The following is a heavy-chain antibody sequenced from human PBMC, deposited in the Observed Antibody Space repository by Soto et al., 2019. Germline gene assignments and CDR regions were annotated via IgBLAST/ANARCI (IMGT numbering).Heavy chain of an antibody. Sequence: ASVKVSCKAPGYTFTSYGISWVRQAPGQGLEWMGWISAYNGNTNYAQKLQGRVTMTTDTSTSTAYMELRSLRSDDTAVYYCARDRREQWLLSRGKPGAYWGQGTLVPVSS. CDR1: GYTFTSYG. CDR3: ARDRREQWLLSRGKPGAY. CDR2: ISAYNGNT. D-gene: IGHD6-19*01. V-gene: IGHV1-18*01. J-gene: IGHJ4*02.